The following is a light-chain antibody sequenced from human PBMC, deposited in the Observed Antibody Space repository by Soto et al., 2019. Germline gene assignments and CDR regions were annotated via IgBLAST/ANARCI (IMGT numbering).Light chain of an antibody. CDR1: QSVYNN. CDR3: QKYNSAPWT. J-gene: IGKJ1*01. CDR2: GAS. V-gene: IGKV3-15*01. Sequence: EIVMTQSPATLSVSPGERATLSCRASQSVYNNLAWYQQKPGQAPRLLIYGASTRATGIPARFSGSGSGTDFTLTISSLQPEDVATYYCQKYNSAPWTFGQGTKVDIK.